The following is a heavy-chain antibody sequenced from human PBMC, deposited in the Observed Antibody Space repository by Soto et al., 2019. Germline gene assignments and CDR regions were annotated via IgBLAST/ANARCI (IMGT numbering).Heavy chain of an antibody. Sequence: ASVKVSCKASGGTFSSYAISWVRQAPGQGXEWMGGIIPIFGTANYAQKFQGRVTITADESTSTAYMELSSLRSEDTAVYYCARVPAKTATQNDSSGYQDEIFDYWGQGTLVTVSS. J-gene: IGHJ4*02. V-gene: IGHV1-69*13. D-gene: IGHD3-22*01. CDR3: ARVPAKTATQNDSSGYQDEIFDY. CDR2: IIPIFGTA. CDR1: GGTFSSYA.